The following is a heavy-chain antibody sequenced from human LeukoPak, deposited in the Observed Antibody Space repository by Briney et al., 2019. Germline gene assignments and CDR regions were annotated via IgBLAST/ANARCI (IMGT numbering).Heavy chain of an antibody. CDR2: INHSGST. CDR3: ARDPTSGWYRWFDP. CDR1: GGSFNGYY. J-gene: IGHJ5*02. Sequence: SETLSLTCAVYGGSFNGYYWSWIRQPPGKGLEWIGEINHSGSTNYSPSLKSRVTISVDTSKNQFSLKLSSVTAADTAVYYCARDPTSGWYRWFDPWGQGTLVTVSS. D-gene: IGHD6-19*01. V-gene: IGHV4-34*01.